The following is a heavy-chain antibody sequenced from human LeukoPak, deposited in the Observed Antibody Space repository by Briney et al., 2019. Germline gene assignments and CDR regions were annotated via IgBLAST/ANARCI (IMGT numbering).Heavy chain of an antibody. Sequence: GGSLRLSCAASGFTFDDYAMHWVRQVPGKGLEWVSLISGDGGSTYYADSVKGRFTIPRDNSKNSLDLQMNGLRTEDTALYYCAKDTARGYSSGWGAFEIWGQGTMITVSS. CDR3: AKDTARGYSSGWGAFEI. CDR1: GFTFDDYA. V-gene: IGHV3-43*02. J-gene: IGHJ3*02. CDR2: ISGDGGST. D-gene: IGHD6-19*01.